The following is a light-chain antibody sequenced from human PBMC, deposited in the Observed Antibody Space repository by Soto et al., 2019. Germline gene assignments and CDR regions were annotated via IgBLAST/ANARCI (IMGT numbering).Light chain of an antibody. J-gene: IGLJ1*01. V-gene: IGLV2-14*01. CDR1: SSDVGGYNY. CDR2: EVS. CDR3: ISYTTSTSTPYV. Sequence: QSVLTQPASVSGSPGQSITISCTGTSSDVGGYNYVSWYQQHPGKAPKLMIYEVSNRPSGVSNRFSGSKSDNTAPLTISGLQAEDEGDYYCISYTTSTSTPYVFGSGTKVTVL.